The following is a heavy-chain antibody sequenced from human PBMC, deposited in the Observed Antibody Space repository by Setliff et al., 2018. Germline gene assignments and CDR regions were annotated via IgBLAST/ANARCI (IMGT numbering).Heavy chain of an antibody. Sequence: ASVKVSCKASGHTFTSYFMQWVRQAPGQGLEWMGMINPSGGYTIYAQKFQGRVTMTRDTSTSTVCLELSSLRSEDTAVYYCARGLIVLPGPSGDMGYFDYWGQGTLVTVSS. V-gene: IGHV1-46*01. CDR3: ARGLIVLPGPSGDMGYFDY. J-gene: IGHJ4*02. CDR2: INPSGGYT. D-gene: IGHD2-8*01. CDR1: GHTFTSYF.